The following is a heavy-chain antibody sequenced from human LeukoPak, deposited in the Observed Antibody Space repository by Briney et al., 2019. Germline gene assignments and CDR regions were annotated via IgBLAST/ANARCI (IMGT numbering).Heavy chain of an antibody. V-gene: IGHV1-18*01. Sequence: GASVKVSCKASGYTFTSYGISWVRQAPGQGLEWMGWISAYNGNTNYAQKLQGRVTMTTDTSTSTAYMELRSLRSDDTAVYYCARSVGLRFLEWLTVDYWGQGTLVTVSS. J-gene: IGHJ4*02. CDR3: ARSVGLRFLEWLTVDY. CDR1: GYTFTSYG. D-gene: IGHD3-3*01. CDR2: ISAYNGNT.